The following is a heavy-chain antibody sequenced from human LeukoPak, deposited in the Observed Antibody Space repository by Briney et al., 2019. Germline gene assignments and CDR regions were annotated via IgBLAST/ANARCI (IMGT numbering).Heavy chain of an antibody. CDR1: GGSFSGYY. V-gene: IGHV4-34*01. CDR3: ARGFTSGRYYGSGSYSF. CDR2: INHSGST. J-gene: IGHJ4*02. D-gene: IGHD3-10*01. Sequence: SETLSLTCAVYGGSFSGYYWSWIRQPPGKGLEWIGEINHSGSTNYNPSLKSRVTISVDTSKNQFSLKLSSVTAADTAVYYCARGFTSGRYYGSGSYSFWGQGTLVAVSS.